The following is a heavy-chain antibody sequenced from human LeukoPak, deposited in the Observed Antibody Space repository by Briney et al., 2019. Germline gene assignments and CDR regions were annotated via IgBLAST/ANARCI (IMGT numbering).Heavy chain of an antibody. J-gene: IGHJ4*02. CDR2: INHSGST. CDR1: GGSFSGYY. D-gene: IGHD3-22*01. Sequence: SETLSLTCAVYGGSFSGYYWSWIRQPPGKGLEWIGEINHSGSTNYNPSLKSRVTISADTSKNQFSLKLSSVTAADTAVYYCARERRITMIVVVITTQYYFDYWGQGTLVTVSS. V-gene: IGHV4-34*01. CDR3: ARERRITMIVVVITTQYYFDY.